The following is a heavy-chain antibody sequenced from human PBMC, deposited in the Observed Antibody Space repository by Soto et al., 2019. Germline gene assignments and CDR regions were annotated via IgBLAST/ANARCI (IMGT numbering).Heavy chain of an antibody. CDR1: GGSFSGYY. Sequence: QVQLQQWGAGLLKPSETLSLTCAVYGGSFSGYYWTWIRQPPGTGLEWIGEINHSGSTNYNPSLKIRVTISVDTSKNQFSLKLTSVTAADPAVYYCARDKITGLFDYWGQGTLVTVSS. D-gene: IGHD2-8*02. CDR3: ARDKITGLFDY. J-gene: IGHJ4*02. V-gene: IGHV4-34*01. CDR2: INHSGST.